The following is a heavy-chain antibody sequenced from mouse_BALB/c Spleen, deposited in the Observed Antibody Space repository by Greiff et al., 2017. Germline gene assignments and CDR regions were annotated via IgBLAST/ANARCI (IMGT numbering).Heavy chain of an antibody. Sequence: EVNLVESGGGLVQPGGSRKLSCAASGFTFSSFGMHWVRQAPEKGLEWVAYISSGSSTIYYADTVKGRFTISRDNPKNTLFLQMTSLRSEDTAMYYCARGDWDYWGQGTTLTVSS. D-gene: IGHD3-3*01. CDR1: GFTFSSFG. J-gene: IGHJ2*01. CDR3: ARGDWDY. V-gene: IGHV5-17*02. CDR2: ISSGSSTI.